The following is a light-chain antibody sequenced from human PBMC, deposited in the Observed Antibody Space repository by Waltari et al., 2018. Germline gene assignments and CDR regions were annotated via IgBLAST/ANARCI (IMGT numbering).Light chain of an antibody. J-gene: IGKJ4*01. CDR3: LQHNNYPLT. CDR2: GAS. Sequence: DIQMTQSPSSLSASVGDRVTITRRASQAIRIDLGWFQQKPGKAPKRLIHGASRLQSGVPSRFSGSGSGTEFTLTINSLQPEDFATYYCLQHNNYPLTFGGGTKVEI. CDR1: QAIRID. V-gene: IGKV1-17*01.